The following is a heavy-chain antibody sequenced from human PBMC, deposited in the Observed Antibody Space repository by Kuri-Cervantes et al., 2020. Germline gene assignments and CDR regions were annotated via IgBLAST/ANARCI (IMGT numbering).Heavy chain of an antibody. V-gene: IGHV3-9*02. CDR2: ISWNSGSI. CDR3: AGGQQVAHEYFQY. Sequence: GGSLRLSCAASGFTSDDYAMHWVRQAPGKGLEWVSGISWNSGSIGYADSVKGRFTISRDNSKNTLYLQMNSLRDEDTAVYYCAGGQQVAHEYFQYWGQGTLVTVSS. CDR1: GFTSDDYA. D-gene: IGHD6-13*01. J-gene: IGHJ1*01.